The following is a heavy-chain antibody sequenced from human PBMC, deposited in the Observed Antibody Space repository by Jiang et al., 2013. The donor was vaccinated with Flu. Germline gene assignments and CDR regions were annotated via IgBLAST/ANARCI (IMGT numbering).Heavy chain of an antibody. CDR3: ARAPPRFGAASGFDI. J-gene: IGHJ3*02. V-gene: IGHV4-31*03. CDR2: IYYNGNT. CDR1: GDSISSGDYY. D-gene: IGHD3-16*01. Sequence: GLVKPSQTLSLTCTVSGDSISSGDYYWSWIRQQPGKGLEWIGYIYYNGNTYYNPSLKSRLTLSLDTSRNQFSLDLSSVIAADTAVYYCARAPPRFGAASGFDIWGQGTMGHRLF.